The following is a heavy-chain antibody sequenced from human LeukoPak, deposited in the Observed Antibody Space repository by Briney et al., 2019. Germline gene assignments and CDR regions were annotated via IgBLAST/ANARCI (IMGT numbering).Heavy chain of an antibody. V-gene: IGHV4-59*08. J-gene: IGHJ4*02. D-gene: IGHD3-22*01. CDR3: ASIGDSSTFDY. CDR1: GGSISSYY. CDR2: IYYSGST. Sequence: SETLSLTCTVSGGSISSYYWSWIRQPPGKGLEWIGYIYYSGSTNYNPSLKSRVTISVDTSKNQFSLKLSSVTAADTAVYYCASIGDSSTFDYWGQGTLVTVSS.